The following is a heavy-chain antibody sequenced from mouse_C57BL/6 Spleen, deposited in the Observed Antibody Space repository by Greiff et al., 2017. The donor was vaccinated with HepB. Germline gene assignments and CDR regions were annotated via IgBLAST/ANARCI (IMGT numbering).Heavy chain of an antibody. CDR1: GYTFTSYW. CDR3: ARDYSNYGAMDY. CDR2: IDPSDSYT. D-gene: IGHD2-5*01. V-gene: IGHV1-50*01. J-gene: IGHJ4*01. Sequence: QVQLQQPGAELVKPGASVKLSCKASGYTFTSYWMQWVKQRPGQGLEWIGEIDPSDSYTNYNQKFKGKATLTVDTSSSTAYMQLSSLTSEDSAVYYCARDYSNYGAMDYWGQGTSVTVSS.